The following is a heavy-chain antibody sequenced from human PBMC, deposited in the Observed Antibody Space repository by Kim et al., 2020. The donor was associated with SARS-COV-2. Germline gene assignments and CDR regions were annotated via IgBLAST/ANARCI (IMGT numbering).Heavy chain of an antibody. V-gene: IGHV3-48*03. Sequence: GGSLRLSCAASGFTFSSYEMNWVRQAPGKGLEWVSYISSSGSTIYYADSVKGRFTISRDNAKNSLYLQMNSLRAEDTAVYYCASQHVLRYFDWLEKPNWFDHWGQGTLVTVSS. J-gene: IGHJ5*02. D-gene: IGHD3-9*01. CDR1: GFTFSSYE. CDR3: ASQHVLRYFDWLEKPNWFDH. CDR2: ISSSGSTI.